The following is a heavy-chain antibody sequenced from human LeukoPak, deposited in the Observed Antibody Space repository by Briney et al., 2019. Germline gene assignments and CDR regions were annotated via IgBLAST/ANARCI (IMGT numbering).Heavy chain of an antibody. V-gene: IGHV1-18*01. CDR3: AREGLNMVRGVIPKEAWGWFDP. CDR1: GYTFSKYS. J-gene: IGHJ5*02. D-gene: IGHD3-10*01. Sequence: ASVKVSCKASGYTFSKYSINWVRQAPGQGLEWMGWISGYNGKTNYAQKLQDRVTMTTDTSTSTAYMELRSLRSDDTAVYYCAREGLNMVRGVIPKEAWGWFDPWGQGTLVTVSS. CDR2: ISGYNGKT.